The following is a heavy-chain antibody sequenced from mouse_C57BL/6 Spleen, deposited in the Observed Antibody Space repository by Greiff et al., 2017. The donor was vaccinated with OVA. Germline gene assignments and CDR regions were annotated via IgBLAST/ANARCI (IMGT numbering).Heavy chain of an antibody. Sequence: QVQLKQPGAELVKPGASVKMSCKASGYTFTSYWITWVKQRPGQGLEWIGDIYPGSGSTTYNEKFKRKATLTVDTSSSTAYMQLSSLTSEDSAVYYCARYLYSNYFFDYWGQGTTLTVSS. CDR2: IYPGSGST. CDR1: GYTFTSYW. D-gene: IGHD2-5*01. CDR3: ARYLYSNYFFDY. J-gene: IGHJ2*01. V-gene: IGHV1-55*01.